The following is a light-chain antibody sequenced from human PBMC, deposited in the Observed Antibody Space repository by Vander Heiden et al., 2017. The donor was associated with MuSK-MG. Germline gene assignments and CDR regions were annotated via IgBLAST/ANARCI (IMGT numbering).Light chain of an antibody. Sequence: DIVMTPSPATLSVSPGDVATLCCRASQGVSGNLAWYQQKPGQAPRLLIYGASTRATGIPARFSGSGSGTEFTLTISSLQSEDFAVYYCQQYNNWPQTFGRGTKVEIK. J-gene: IGKJ1*01. CDR3: QQYNNWPQT. CDR1: QGVSGN. CDR2: GAS. V-gene: IGKV3-15*01.